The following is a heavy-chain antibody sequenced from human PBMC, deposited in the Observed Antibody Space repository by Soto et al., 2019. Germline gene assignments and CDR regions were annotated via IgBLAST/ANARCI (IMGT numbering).Heavy chain of an antibody. Sequence: PSETLSLTCTVSGGSISSGGYYWSWIRQHPGKGLEWIGYIYYSGSTYYNPSLKSRVTISVDTSKNQFSLKLSSVTAADTAVYYCARGYYSGYDRIDYWGQGTLVTVSS. CDR3: ARGYYSGYDRIDY. CDR2: IYYSGST. CDR1: GGSISSGGYY. D-gene: IGHD5-12*01. V-gene: IGHV4-31*03. J-gene: IGHJ4*02.